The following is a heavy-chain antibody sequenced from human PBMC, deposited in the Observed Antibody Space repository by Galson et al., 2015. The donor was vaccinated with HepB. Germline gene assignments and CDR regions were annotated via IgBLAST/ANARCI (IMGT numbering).Heavy chain of an antibody. J-gene: IGHJ6*02. CDR3: ARGDAVVAASYYYGMDV. CDR2: INPSGGST. CDR1: GYTFTSYY. D-gene: IGHD2-15*01. V-gene: IGHV1-46*01. Sequence: SVKVSCKASGYTFTSYYMHWVRQAPGQGLEWMGIINPSGGSTSYAQKFQGRVTMTRDTSTSTVYMELSSLRSEDTAVYYCARGDAVVAASYYYGMDVWGQGTTVTVSS.